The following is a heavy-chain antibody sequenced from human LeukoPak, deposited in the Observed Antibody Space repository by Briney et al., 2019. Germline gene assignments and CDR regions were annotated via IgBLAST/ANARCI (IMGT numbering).Heavy chain of an antibody. D-gene: IGHD5-12*01. CDR3: ARGLDIVAYALYDF. Sequence: SETLSLTCAVYGGSFSGYYWSWIRQPPGKGLEWVGQINHSGSTSYNPSLKSRVSISSDTSKNQFSLKPGSVTAADTAMYYCARGLDIVAYALYDFWGQGTLVTVSS. CDR1: GGSFSGYY. CDR2: INHSGST. J-gene: IGHJ4*02. V-gene: IGHV4-34*01.